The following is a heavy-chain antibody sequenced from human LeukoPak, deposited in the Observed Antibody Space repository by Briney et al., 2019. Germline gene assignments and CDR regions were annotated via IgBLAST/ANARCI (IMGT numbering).Heavy chain of an antibody. D-gene: IGHD6-19*01. CDR1: GFTFSSYG. J-gene: IGHJ4*02. Sequence: GGSLRLSCAASGFTFSSYGMHWVRQAPGKGLEWVAVIWYDGSNKYYADSVKGRFTISRDNSKNTLYLQMNSLRAEDTAVYYCATSSGWYPKYFDYWGQGTLVTVSS. CDR3: ATSSGWYPKYFDY. CDR2: IWYDGSNK. V-gene: IGHV3-33*01.